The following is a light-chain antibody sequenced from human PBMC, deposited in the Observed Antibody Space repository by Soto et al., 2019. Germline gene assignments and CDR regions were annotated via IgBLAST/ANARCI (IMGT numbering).Light chain of an antibody. V-gene: IGLV1-40*01. CDR1: NSNLGAGYD. CDR3: QAYDYSLTAFV. Sequence: QLVLTQPPSVSGAPGQRVTISCTGNNSNLGAGYDVHWYQQLPGAAPKLVVFGNRNRPSGFPERFSGSKSGTSASLAITGLQAEDEADYYCQAYDYSLTAFVFGGGTQLTVL. J-gene: IGLJ3*02. CDR2: GNR.